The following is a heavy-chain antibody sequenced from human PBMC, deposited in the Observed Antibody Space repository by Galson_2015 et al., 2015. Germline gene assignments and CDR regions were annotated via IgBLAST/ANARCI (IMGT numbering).Heavy chain of an antibody. CDR1: GFTFGSYW. Sequence: SLRLSCAASGFTFGSYWMSWVRQASGKGLEWVANIKQDGSEKYYVDSVKGRFTISRDNAEKSLYLQMDSLRAEDTAMYYCARLIFGVVINPYFDYWGQGNMVTVSS. V-gene: IGHV3-7*01. J-gene: IGHJ4*02. D-gene: IGHD3-3*01. CDR2: IKQDGSEK. CDR3: ARLIFGVVINPYFDY.